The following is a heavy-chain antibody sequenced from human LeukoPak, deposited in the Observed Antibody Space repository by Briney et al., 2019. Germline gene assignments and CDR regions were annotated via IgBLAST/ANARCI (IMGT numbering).Heavy chain of an antibody. Sequence: PGGSLRLSCAASGFTSSNYGMSWVRQAPGKGLEFVSALSSSGGNTYYADSVKGRFTISRDNAKNSLYLQMHSLRADDTAVYYCARGAYNSGGTLEIWGQGTLVTVSS. D-gene: IGHD3-22*01. CDR1: GFTSSNYG. CDR2: LSSSGGNT. J-gene: IGHJ4*02. CDR3: ARGAYNSGGTLEI. V-gene: IGHV3-23*01.